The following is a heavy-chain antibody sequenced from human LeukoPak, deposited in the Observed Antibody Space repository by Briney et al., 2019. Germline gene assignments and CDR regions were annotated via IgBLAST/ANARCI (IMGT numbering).Heavy chain of an antibody. D-gene: IGHD3-3*01. CDR2: IYYSGST. Sequence: SETLSLTCTVSGGSISSSSYYWGWIRQPPGKGLEWIGSIYYSGSTYYNPSLKSRVTISVDTSKNQFSLKLSSVTAADTAVYYCARERSGSEIFARSFDIWGQGTMVIVSS. V-gene: IGHV4-39*07. CDR1: GGSISSSSYY. J-gene: IGHJ3*02. CDR3: ARERSGSEIFARSFDI.